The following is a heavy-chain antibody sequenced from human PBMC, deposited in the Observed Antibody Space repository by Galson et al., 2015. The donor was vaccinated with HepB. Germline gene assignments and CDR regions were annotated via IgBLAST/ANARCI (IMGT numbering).Heavy chain of an antibody. Sequence: SLRLSCAASGFTFSSYAMSWVRQAPRKGLEWVSAISGSGGSTYYADAVKGRFTIFRDNSKNTLNVQMNSLRAEDTAVYYCAKYYSDYPYYYYYMDVWGKGTTVTVSS. D-gene: IGHD4-11*01. CDR1: GFTFSSYA. J-gene: IGHJ6*03. CDR3: AKYYSDYPYYYYYMDV. CDR2: ISGSGGST. V-gene: IGHV3-23*01.